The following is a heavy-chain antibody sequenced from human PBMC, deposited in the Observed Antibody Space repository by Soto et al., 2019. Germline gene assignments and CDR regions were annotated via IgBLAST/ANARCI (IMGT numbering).Heavy chain of an antibody. J-gene: IGHJ4*02. D-gene: IGHD3-22*01. Sequence: EVQLLESGGGLVQPGGSLRLSCAASGLTFSRYAMTWVRQAPGKGLEWVSAMSGGGETTYYAYSVKGRFTISRDNSRITLYLQMNSLRAEDTAAYYCAKWHTYYYDSRGFSGFDCWGRGTLVTVSS. CDR2: MSGGGETT. CDR3: AKWHTYYYDSRGFSGFDC. CDR1: GLTFSRYA. V-gene: IGHV3-23*01.